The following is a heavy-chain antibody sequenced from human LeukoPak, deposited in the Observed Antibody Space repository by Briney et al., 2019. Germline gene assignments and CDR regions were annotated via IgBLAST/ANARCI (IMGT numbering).Heavy chain of an antibody. CDR1: GYTFTSYA. CDR3: ASPNYDFWSGYYNAGAFDI. V-gene: IGHV7-4-1*02. J-gene: IGHJ3*02. D-gene: IGHD3-3*01. CDR2: INTNTGNP. Sequence: ASVKVSCKASGYTFTSYAMNWVRQAPGQGPEWMGWINTNTGNPTYAQGFTGRFVFSLDTSVSTAYLQISSLKAEDTAVYYCASPNYDFWSGYYNAGAFDIRGQGTMVTVSS.